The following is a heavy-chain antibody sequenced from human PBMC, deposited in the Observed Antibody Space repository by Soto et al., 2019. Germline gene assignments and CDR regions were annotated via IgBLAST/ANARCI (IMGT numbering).Heavy chain of an antibody. D-gene: IGHD2-8*02. V-gene: IGHV4-59*01. J-gene: IGHJ4*02. Sequence: SETLSLTCTVSGDSISAYYWTWVRQPPGKGLEWLGYISYTAGTKYNPSLRNRLTLSLDTSENQFSLKLTSVTAADTAVYYCSRMFGAYWYFDYWGQGSLVTVSS. CDR2: ISYTAGT. CDR3: SRMFGAYWYFDY. CDR1: GDSISAYY.